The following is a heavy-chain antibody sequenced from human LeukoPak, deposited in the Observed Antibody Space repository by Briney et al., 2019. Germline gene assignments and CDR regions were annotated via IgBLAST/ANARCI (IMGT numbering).Heavy chain of an antibody. Sequence: ASVKVSCKASGYTFTSYGISWVRQARGQGLEWMGWISAYNGNTNYAQKLQGRVTMTTDTSTSTAYMELRSLRSDDTAVYYCARDHTMVRGVNHGMDVWGKGTTVTVSS. CDR2: ISAYNGNT. CDR3: ARDHTMVRGVNHGMDV. CDR1: GYTFTSYG. D-gene: IGHD3-10*01. J-gene: IGHJ6*04. V-gene: IGHV1-18*04.